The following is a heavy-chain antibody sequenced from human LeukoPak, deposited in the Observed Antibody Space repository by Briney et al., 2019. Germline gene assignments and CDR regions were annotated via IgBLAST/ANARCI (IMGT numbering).Heavy chain of an antibody. D-gene: IGHD6-19*01. CDR3: AKGAESGWPTETDY. CDR1: GFTFSSYG. CDR2: IWYDGSNK. J-gene: IGHJ4*02. Sequence: PGGSLRLSCAASGFTFSSYGMHWVRQAPGKGLEWVAVIWYDGSNKYYADSVKGRFTISRDNSKNTLYLQMNSLRAEDTAAYYCAKGAESGWPTETDYWGQGTLVTVSS. V-gene: IGHV3-33*06.